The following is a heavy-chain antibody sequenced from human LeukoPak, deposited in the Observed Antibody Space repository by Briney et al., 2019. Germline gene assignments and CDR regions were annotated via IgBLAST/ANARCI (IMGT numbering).Heavy chain of an antibody. CDR2: TYPGDSDT. D-gene: IGHD2-21*02. V-gene: IGHV5-51*01. CDR1: GYSFTSYW. CDR3: ASSAYCGGDCYSTDAFDI. J-gene: IGHJ3*02. Sequence: GESLKISCKGSGYSFTSYWIGWVRQMPGKGLEWVGITYPGDSDTRYSPSFQGQVTISADKSISTAYLQWSSLKASDTAMYYCASSAYCGGDCYSTDAFDIWGQGTMVTVSS.